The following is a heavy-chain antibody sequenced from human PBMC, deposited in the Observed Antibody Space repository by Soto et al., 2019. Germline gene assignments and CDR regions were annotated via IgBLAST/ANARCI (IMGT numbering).Heavy chain of an antibody. CDR2: IIPLFGTT. V-gene: IGHV1-69*01. J-gene: IGHJ6*02. CDR3: AAELGFGKLSVV. D-gene: IGHD3-10*01. CDR1: GDTFKNCV. Sequence: QVQVVQSGVEVRRPGSSVKVSCKASGDTFKNCVISWVRQAPGQGLEWMGGIIPLFGTTDFAQRFQGRLTIKTDESTTTAYMELSRLRSEDTATYYCAAELGFGKLSVVWFQGTTVIVSS.